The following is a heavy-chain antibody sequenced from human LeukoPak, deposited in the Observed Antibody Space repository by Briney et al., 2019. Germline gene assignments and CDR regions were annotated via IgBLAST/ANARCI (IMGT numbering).Heavy chain of an antibody. V-gene: IGHV1-69*05. J-gene: IGHJ4*02. CDR2: IIPIFGTA. CDR3: ARELRFLESNNLVFDY. Sequence: GASVKVSCKASGYTFTSYGISWVRQAPGQGLEWMGRIIPIFGTANYAQKFQGRVTITTDESTSTAYMELSSLRSEDTAVYYCARELRFLESNNLVFDYWGQGTLVTVPS. CDR1: GYTFTSYG. D-gene: IGHD3-3*01.